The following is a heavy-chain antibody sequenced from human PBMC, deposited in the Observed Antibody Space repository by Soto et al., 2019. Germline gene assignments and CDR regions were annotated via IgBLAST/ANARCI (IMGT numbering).Heavy chain of an antibody. D-gene: IGHD5-18*01. CDR2: ISYDGSNK. CDR3: ARDLPADTAMNYYFDY. J-gene: IGHJ4*02. Sequence: GGSLRLSCAASGFTFSSYAMHWVRQAPGKGLEWVAVISYDGSNKYYADSVKGRFTISRDNSKNTLYLQMNSLRAEDTAVYYCARDLPADTAMNYYFDYWGQGTLVTVSS. V-gene: IGHV3-30-3*01. CDR1: GFTFSSYA.